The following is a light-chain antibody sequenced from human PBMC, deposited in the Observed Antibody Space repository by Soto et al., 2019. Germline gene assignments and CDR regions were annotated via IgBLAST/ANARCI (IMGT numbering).Light chain of an antibody. CDR1: QSIGHF. V-gene: IGKV1-39*01. CDR2: ATS. CDR3: QQDYDIPHT. J-gene: IGKJ2*01. Sequence: DIQVTQSPSSLSTSIGDKVTITCRASQSIGHFLNWNQQKPGKAPNLIIYATSTLRSGVPSRFTGSGSGTDFTLTITNLQPQDFAYYCCQQDYDIPHTVGQGTSLEI.